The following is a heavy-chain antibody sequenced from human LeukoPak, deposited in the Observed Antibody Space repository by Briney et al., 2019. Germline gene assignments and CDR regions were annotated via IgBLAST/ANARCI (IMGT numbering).Heavy chain of an antibody. J-gene: IGHJ3*02. CDR2: ISYDGSNK. CDR1: GFTSSSYG. CDR3: AKDPNDYGDSDAFDI. Sequence: GGSLRLSCAASGFTSSSYGMHRVRQAPGKGLEWVALISYDGSNKYYADSVKGRFTISRDNSKNTLYLQMNSLRTEHTAVYYCAKDPNDYGDSDAFDIWGQGTMVTVSS. V-gene: IGHV3-30*18. D-gene: IGHD4-17*01.